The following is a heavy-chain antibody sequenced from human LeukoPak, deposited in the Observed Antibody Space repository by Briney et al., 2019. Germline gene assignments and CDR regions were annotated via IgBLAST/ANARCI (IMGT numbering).Heavy chain of an antibody. Sequence: SVKVSCKASGGTFSSYAISWVRQAPGQGLEWMGGIIPIFGTANYAQKFQGRVTITADESTSTAYMELSSLRSEDTAVYYCAREADSSGYYRYYYYGMDVWGQGTTVIVSS. CDR2: IIPIFGTA. CDR1: GGTFSSYA. CDR3: AREADSSGYYRYYYYGMDV. J-gene: IGHJ6*02. V-gene: IGHV1-69*13. D-gene: IGHD3-22*01.